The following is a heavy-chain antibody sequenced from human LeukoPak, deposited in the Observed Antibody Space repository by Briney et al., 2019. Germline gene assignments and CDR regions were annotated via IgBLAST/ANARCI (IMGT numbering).Heavy chain of an antibody. CDR3: ARGQVPAARGYNWFDP. D-gene: IGHD2-2*01. CDR1: GWSFNDYY. V-gene: IGHV4-34*01. J-gene: IGHJ5*02. Sequence: SETLSLTYAMYGWSFNDYYWNWIRQPPGKGLEWIGEINARGDTNYNPSLKSRVTISVDTSKKQFSLRLTSMIAADTALYYCARGQVPAARGYNWFDPWGQGTLVTVSS. CDR2: INARGDT.